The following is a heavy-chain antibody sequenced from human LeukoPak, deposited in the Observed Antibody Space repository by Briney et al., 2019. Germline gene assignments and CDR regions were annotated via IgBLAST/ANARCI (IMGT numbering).Heavy chain of an antibody. V-gene: IGHV4-30-4*01. J-gene: IGHJ4*02. CDR1: GASISSGDYY. D-gene: IGHD2-21*01. CDR2: IYYSGST. Sequence: SETLSLTCTVSGASISSGDYYWSWIRQPPGKGLEWIGYIYYSGSTYYNPSLKSRVTISVDRSKNQFSLNLSSVTAADTAVYYCARYRLELWGSLDYWGQGALVTVSS. CDR3: ARYRLELWGSLDY.